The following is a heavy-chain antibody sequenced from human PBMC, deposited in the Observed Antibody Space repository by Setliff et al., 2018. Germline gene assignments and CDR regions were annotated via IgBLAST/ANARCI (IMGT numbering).Heavy chain of an antibody. CDR2: INHRGTT. D-gene: IGHD3-3*01. J-gene: IGHJ6*03. V-gene: IGHV4-34*01. CDR3: ARDFSTPHFGVARGSYYYYYMDV. Sequence: SETLSLTCAVYGGSFSGYYWNWIRQAPGKGLEWIGEINHRGTTSYTPSLKGRVTISVDTSKNLFSLKLSSVTAADTAVYFCARDFSTPHFGVARGSYYYYYMDVWGKGTTVTVSS. CDR1: GGSFSGYY.